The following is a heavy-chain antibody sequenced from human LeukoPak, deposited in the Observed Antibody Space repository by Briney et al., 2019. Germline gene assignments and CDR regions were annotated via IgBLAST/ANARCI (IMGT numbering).Heavy chain of an antibody. D-gene: IGHD3-16*02. V-gene: IGHV3-7*05. Sequence: GESLRLSCAASGFTFSSYWMTWVRQAPGKGLEWVANIKQDGSQKYYVDSVKGRFTVSRDNAKKSLYLQMNSLRAEDTAIYYCARDIELSTWGLGTMVTVSS. CDR1: GFTFSSYW. J-gene: IGHJ3*01. CDR2: IKQDGSQK. CDR3: ARDIELST.